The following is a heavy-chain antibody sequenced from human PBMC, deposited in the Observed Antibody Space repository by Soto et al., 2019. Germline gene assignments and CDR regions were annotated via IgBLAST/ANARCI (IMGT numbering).Heavy chain of an antibody. J-gene: IGHJ5*02. V-gene: IGHV4-59*01. CDR1: GGSISNYY. D-gene: IGHD6-13*01. CDR2: IYDSGST. Sequence: SETLSLTCTVSGGSISNYYWSWVRQPPGKGLEWIGYIYDSGSTNYNPSLKTRVTISVDTSKNQFSLRLTSVTAADTAVYYCARVFSDSSSFFDPWGQGTLVTVS. CDR3: ARVFSDSSSFFDP.